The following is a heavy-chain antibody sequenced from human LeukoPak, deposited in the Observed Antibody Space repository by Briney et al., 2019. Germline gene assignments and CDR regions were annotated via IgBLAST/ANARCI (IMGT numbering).Heavy chain of an antibody. Sequence: ATLKVSCRASGYAFTSYGISWVRQAPGQGLEWMGWISAYNGNTNYAQKLQGRVTMTTDTSTSTAYMELRSLRSDDTAVYYCAREKPYYFDYWGQGTLVTVSS. CDR3: AREKPYYFDY. J-gene: IGHJ4*02. CDR1: GYAFTSYG. D-gene: IGHD1-14*01. CDR2: ISAYNGNT. V-gene: IGHV1-18*01.